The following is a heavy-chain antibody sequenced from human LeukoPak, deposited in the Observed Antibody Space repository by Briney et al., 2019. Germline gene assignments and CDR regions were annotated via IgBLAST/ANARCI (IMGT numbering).Heavy chain of an antibody. CDR1: GFTFNSY. Sequence: SGGSLRLSCAASGFTFNSYWGWIRQPPGKGLEWIGSIYYSGSTYYNPSLKSRVTISVDTSKNQFSLKLSSVTAADTAVYYCAATYYDFWSGSRVGAFDIWGQGTMVTVSS. J-gene: IGHJ3*02. D-gene: IGHD3-3*01. V-gene: IGHV4-39*01. CDR3: AATYYDFWSGSRVGAFDI. CDR2: IYYSGST.